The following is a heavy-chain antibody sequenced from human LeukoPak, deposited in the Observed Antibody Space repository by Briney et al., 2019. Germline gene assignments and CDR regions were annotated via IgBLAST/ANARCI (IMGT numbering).Heavy chain of an antibody. Sequence: GGSLRLSCAASGFIFSSYTMIWVRQAPGKGLEWVSSISATSKFIYYADSMKSRFTISRDNAKNSLFLQMNDLRAEDTAVYYCARENSYGGNSGAFDIWGQGTMVTVSS. D-gene: IGHD4-23*01. CDR2: ISATSKFI. CDR1: GFIFSSYT. V-gene: IGHV3-21*01. J-gene: IGHJ3*02. CDR3: ARENSYGGNSGAFDI.